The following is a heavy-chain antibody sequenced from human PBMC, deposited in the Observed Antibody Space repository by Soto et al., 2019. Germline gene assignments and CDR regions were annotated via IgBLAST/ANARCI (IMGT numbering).Heavy chain of an antibody. V-gene: IGHV2-70*01. CDR3: ARIDNIGGGYESPFDY. J-gene: IGHJ4*02. Sequence: PTLVNPTPTLTLTCTFSGFSLSTSGMCVSWIRQPPGKALEWLALIDWDDDKYYSTSLKTRLTISKDTSKNQVVLTMTNMDPVDTATYYCARIDNIGGGYESPFDYWGQGTLVTVSS. D-gene: IGHD5-12*01. CDR2: IDWDDDK. CDR1: GFSLSTSGMC.